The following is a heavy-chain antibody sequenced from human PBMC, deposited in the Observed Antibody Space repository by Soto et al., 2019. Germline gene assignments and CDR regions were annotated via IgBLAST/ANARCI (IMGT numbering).Heavy chain of an antibody. J-gene: IGHJ5*02. CDR1: GGSISSYY. D-gene: IGHD4-4*01. CDR3: AREMVTTVTTVWFDP. Sequence: SETLSLTCTVSGGSISSYYWSWIRQPPGKGLEWIGYIYYSGSTNYNPSLKSRVTISIDTSKNQFSLKLSSVTAADTAVYYCAREMVTTVTTVWFDPWGQGTLLTVSS. CDR2: IYYSGST. V-gene: IGHV4-59*01.